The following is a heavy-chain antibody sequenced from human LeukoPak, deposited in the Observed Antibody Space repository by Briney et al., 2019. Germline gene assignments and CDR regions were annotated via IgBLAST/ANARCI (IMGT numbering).Heavy chain of an antibody. D-gene: IGHD3-22*01. CDR2: ISSSSSYI. CDR1: GFTFSSYS. Sequence: GGSLRLSCAASGFTFSSYSMNWVRQAPGEGLEWVSSISSSSSYIYYADSVKGRFTISRDNAKNSLYLQMNSLRAEDTAVYYCARVGSSGYYPDAFDIWGQGTMVTVSS. J-gene: IGHJ3*02. V-gene: IGHV3-21*01. CDR3: ARVGSSGYYPDAFDI.